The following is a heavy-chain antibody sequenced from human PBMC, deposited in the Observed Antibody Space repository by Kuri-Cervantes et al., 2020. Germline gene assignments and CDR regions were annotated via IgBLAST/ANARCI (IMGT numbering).Heavy chain of an antibody. J-gene: IGHJ5*02. Sequence: GSLRLSCAVYGGSFSGYYWSWIRQPPGKGLEWIGEINHSGSTNYNPSLKSRVTISVDTSKNQFSLKLSSVTAADTAVYYCARGSSGWYLGAWFDPWGQGTLVTVSS. CDR2: INHSGST. CDR3: ARGSSGWYLGAWFDP. V-gene: IGHV4-34*01. CDR1: GGSFSGYY. D-gene: IGHD6-19*01.